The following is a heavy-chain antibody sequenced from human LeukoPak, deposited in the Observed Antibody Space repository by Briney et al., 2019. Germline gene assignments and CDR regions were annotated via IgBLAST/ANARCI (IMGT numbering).Heavy chain of an antibody. J-gene: IGHJ4*02. CDR1: GGSISSSSYY. CDR3: ARLTRQWLIDY. Sequence: PSETLSLTCTVSGGSISSSSYYWGWIRQPPGKGLEWIGSIYYSGSTYYNPSLKSRVTISVDTSKNQFSLKLSSVTAADTAVYYCARLTRQWLIDYWGQGTLVTVSS. V-gene: IGHV4-39*01. CDR2: IYYSGST. D-gene: IGHD6-19*01.